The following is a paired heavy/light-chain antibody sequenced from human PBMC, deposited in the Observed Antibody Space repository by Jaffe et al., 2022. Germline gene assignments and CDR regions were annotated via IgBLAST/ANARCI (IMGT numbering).Heavy chain of an antibody. D-gene: IGHD3-10*01. CDR1: GFTFGDYV. CDR3: TRGRGTGTYHFDS. V-gene: IGHV3-49*04. J-gene: IGHJ4*02. CDR2: VRSKPYGGTT. Sequence: EVQLVESGGGLVQPGRSLRLSCTASGFTFGDYVMTWVRQAPGKGLEWVGLVRSKPYGGTTEYAASVIGRFTISRDDSKSIAYLQMNSLKTEDTAVYYCTRGRGTGTYHFDSWGQGTPVTVSS.
Light chain of an antibody. J-gene: IGKJ1*01. CDR1: QSILTW. CDR2: KAS. CDR3: QQYDAFPWT. Sequence: DIHMTQSPSTLSASVGDRVTITCRASQSILTWLAWYQQKPGKAPNVLLYKASTLESGVPSRFSGSGSGTEFTLTISSLQPDDFATYYCQQYDAFPWTFGPGTKVDVK. V-gene: IGKV1-5*03.